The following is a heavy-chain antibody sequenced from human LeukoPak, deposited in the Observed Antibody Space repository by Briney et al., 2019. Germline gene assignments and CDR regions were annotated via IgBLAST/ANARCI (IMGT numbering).Heavy chain of an antibody. Sequence: PGGSLRLSCAASGFTFSSYSMNWVRQAPGKGLEWVSSISSSSSYIYHADSVKGRFTISRDNAKNSLYLQMNSLRAEDTAVYYCARAHSGWYDYWGQGTLVTVSS. CDR3: ARAHSGWYDY. D-gene: IGHD6-19*01. CDR2: ISSSSSYI. J-gene: IGHJ4*02. V-gene: IGHV3-21*01. CDR1: GFTFSSYS.